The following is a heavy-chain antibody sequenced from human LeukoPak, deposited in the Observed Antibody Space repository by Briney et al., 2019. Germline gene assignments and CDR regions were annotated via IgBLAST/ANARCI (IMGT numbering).Heavy chain of an antibody. CDR2: IYYSWST. CDR1: GGSISSYY. J-gene: IGHJ2*01. CDR3: GRHSAYSSSWYLWYFDL. Sequence: SETLSLTCTVSGGSISSYYWSWIRQPPGKGLEWIGYIYYSWSTNYNPSLKRRVTISVDTSKNEFSLKLSSVTAADTAVYYCGRHSAYSSSWYLWYFDLWGRGTLVTVSS. D-gene: IGHD6-13*01. V-gene: IGHV4-59*08.